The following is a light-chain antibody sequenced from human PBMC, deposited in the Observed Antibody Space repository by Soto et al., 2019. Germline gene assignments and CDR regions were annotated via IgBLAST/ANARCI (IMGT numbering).Light chain of an antibody. CDR2: GAS. Sequence: EIVLTQSPGTLSLSPGERATLSCRASQSVRSRYLAWFQQKPGQAPRLLIYGASSRATGIPDRFIGSGFGTDFTLTFSRLEPEDFAVYSCKKYGSSPKTFGQGTKVNIK. CDR1: QSVRSRY. CDR3: KKYGSSPKT. J-gene: IGKJ1*01. V-gene: IGKV3-20*01.